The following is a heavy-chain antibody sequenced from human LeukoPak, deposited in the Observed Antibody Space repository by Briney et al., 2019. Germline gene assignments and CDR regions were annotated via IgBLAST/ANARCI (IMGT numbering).Heavy chain of an antibody. D-gene: IGHD1-26*01. J-gene: IGHJ5*02. V-gene: IGHV1-24*01. CDR1: GYTLTELS. CDR2: FDPEDGET. Sequence: ASVKVSCKVSGYTLTELSMHWVRQAPGKGLEWKGGFDPEDGETIYAQKFQGRVTMTEDTSTDTAYMELSSLRSEDTAVYYCATGGGSYWNWFDPWGQGTLVTVSS. CDR3: ATGGGSYWNWFDP.